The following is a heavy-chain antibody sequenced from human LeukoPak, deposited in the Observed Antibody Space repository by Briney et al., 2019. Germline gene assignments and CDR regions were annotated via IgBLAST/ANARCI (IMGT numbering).Heavy chain of an antibody. V-gene: IGHV4-31*03. D-gene: IGHD3-22*01. J-gene: IGHJ4*02. CDR3: ARAKIVVVQLDY. CDR2: IYYSGST. Sequence: ESSETLSLTCTVSSGSVSSGGYYWSWIRQHPGKGLEWIGYIYYSGSTYYNPSLKSRVTISVDTSKNQFSLKLSSVTAADTAVYYCARAKIVVVQLDYWGQGTLVTVSS. CDR1: SGSVSSGGYY.